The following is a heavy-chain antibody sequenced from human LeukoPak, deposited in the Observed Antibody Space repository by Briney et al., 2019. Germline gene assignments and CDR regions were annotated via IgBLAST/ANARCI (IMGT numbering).Heavy chain of an antibody. CDR3: ATSYYDFWSGYYQFDP. CDR1: GGSISSGGYY. J-gene: IGHJ5*02. Sequence: SQTLSLTCTVSGGSISSGGYYWSWIRQHPGKGLEWIGYIYYSGSTYYNPSLKSRVTISVDTSKNQFSLKLSSVTAADTAVYYCATSYYDFWSGYYQFDPWGQGTLVTVSS. V-gene: IGHV4-31*03. D-gene: IGHD3-3*01. CDR2: IYYSGST.